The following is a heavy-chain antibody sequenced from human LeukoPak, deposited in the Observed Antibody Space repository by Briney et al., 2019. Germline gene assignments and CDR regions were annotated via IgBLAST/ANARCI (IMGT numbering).Heavy chain of an antibody. CDR3: TREVLLWPPGWFDP. V-gene: IGHV3-73*01. Sequence: GGSLRLSCAASGFTFSGSAMHWVRQADGKGGEWGGRIRSKANSYATAYAASVTGRFTISRDDSKNTAYLQMNSLKTEDTAVYYCTREVLLWPPGWFDPWGQGTLVTVSS. CDR1: GFTFSGSA. D-gene: IGHD3-10*01. J-gene: IGHJ5*02. CDR2: IRSKANSYAT.